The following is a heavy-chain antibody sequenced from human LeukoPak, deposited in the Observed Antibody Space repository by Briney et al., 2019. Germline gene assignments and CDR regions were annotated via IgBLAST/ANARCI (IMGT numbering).Heavy chain of an antibody. CDR2: IYYTGNT. D-gene: IGHD2-15*01. J-gene: IGHJ4*02. Sequence: AETVSLNCTVSGVSISNHYSSWIRQPPGKGLEWIGYIYYTGNTNYNPSLKSRVTISEDISKNQVSLRLTSVTAADTAVYYCVRHSRVVAFDYWGQGNLVTVSS. CDR3: VRHSRVVAFDY. V-gene: IGHV4-59*08. CDR1: GVSISNHY.